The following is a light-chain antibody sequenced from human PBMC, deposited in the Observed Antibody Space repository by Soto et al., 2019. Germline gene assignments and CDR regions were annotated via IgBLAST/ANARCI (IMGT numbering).Light chain of an antibody. CDR2: EVS. CDR1: GSDVGDYDY. Sequence: QSALTQPASVSGSPGESITISCTGTGSDVGDYDYVSWYQHHPGKAPKLMIYEVSNRPSGVSNRFSGSKSGNTASLTISGLQAEDEADYFCSSYTSSRAYVFGTGTNVTVL. CDR3: SSYTSSRAYV. J-gene: IGLJ1*01. V-gene: IGLV2-14*01.